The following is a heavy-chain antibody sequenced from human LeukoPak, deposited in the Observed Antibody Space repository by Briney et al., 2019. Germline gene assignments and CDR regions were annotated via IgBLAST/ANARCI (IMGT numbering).Heavy chain of an antibody. CDR1: GFTFSSYW. CDR2: IHSDGIGT. CDR3: ARDQGSFDY. V-gene: IGHV3-74*01. Sequence: GGSLRLSCAASGFTFSSYWMHWIRQAPGKGLVWVSRIHSDGIGTSYADSVRGRFTISRDNAKNTVYLQMNSLRAEDTAVYCCARDQGSFDYWGQGTLVTVSS. J-gene: IGHJ4*02.